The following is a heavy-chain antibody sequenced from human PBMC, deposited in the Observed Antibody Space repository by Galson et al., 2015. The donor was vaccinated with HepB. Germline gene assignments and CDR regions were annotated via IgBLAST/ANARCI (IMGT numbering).Heavy chain of an antibody. D-gene: IGHD6-13*01. CDR2: IYRSGST. Sequence: TLSLTCTVSGYSVSSGYYWGWIRQPPGKGLEWIGSIYRSGSTYYNPSLKSRVTISIDTSKNQFSLKLSSVTAADTALYYCARDVGRETSSIWDAFDIWGQGTMVTVSS. V-gene: IGHV4-38-2*02. CDR1: GYSVSSGYY. J-gene: IGHJ3*02. CDR3: ARDVGRETSSIWDAFDI.